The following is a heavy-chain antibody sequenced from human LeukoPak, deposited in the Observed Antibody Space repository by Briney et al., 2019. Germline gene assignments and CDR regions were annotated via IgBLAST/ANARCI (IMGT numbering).Heavy chain of an antibody. D-gene: IGHD2-15*01. Sequence: SETLSLTCTVSGGSVSSGSYYWSWIRQPPGKGLEWIGYIYYSGSTNYNPSLKSRVTIPVDTSKNQFSLKLSSVTAADTAVYYCAREAVVAATKQYNWFDPWGQGTLVTVSS. CDR1: GGSVSSGSYY. CDR2: IYYSGST. J-gene: IGHJ5*02. CDR3: AREAVVAATKQYNWFDP. V-gene: IGHV4-61*01.